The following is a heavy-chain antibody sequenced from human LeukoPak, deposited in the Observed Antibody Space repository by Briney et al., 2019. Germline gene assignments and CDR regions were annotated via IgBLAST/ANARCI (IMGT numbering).Heavy chain of an antibody. CDR1: GFTFSSYG. V-gene: IGHV3-30*18. D-gene: IGHD3-10*01. CDR3: AKDFRPYYYGSGSYPFFDP. CDR2: ISYDGSNK. Sequence: GGSLRLSCAASGFTFSSYGMHWVRQAPGKGLEWVAVISYDGSNKYYADSVKGRFTISRDNSKNTLYLQMNSLRAEDTAVYYCAKDFRPYYYGSGSYPFFDPWGQGTLVTVSS. J-gene: IGHJ5*02.